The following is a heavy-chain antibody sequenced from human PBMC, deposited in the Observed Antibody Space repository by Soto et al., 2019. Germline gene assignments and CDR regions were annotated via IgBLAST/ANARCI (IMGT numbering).Heavy chain of an antibody. CDR3: ASFRTYSSSSGSAFDF. CDR1: GFTFSSYA. J-gene: IGHJ4*02. V-gene: IGHV3-23*01. D-gene: IGHD6-6*01. Sequence: GGSLRLSCAASGFTFSSYAMSWVRQAPGKGLEWVSAISGSGGSTYYADSVKGRFTISRDNPKNTLYLQMNSLRAEDTAVYYCASFRTYSSSSGSAFDFWGQGTLVTVSS. CDR2: ISGSGGST.